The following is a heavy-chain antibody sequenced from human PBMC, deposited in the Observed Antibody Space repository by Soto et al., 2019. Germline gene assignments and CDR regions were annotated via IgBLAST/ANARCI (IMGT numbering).Heavy chain of an antibody. CDR3: ARGITIFGVVTWFDP. D-gene: IGHD3-3*01. CDR1: GGSISSYY. J-gene: IGHJ5*02. Sequence: SETLSLTCTVSGGSISSYYWSWIRQSPGKGLEWIGYIYYSGSTKYNPSLKSRVTISVDTSKNQFSLKLSSVTAADTAVYYCARGITIFGVVTWFDPWGQGTLVTVSS. CDR2: IYYSGST. V-gene: IGHV4-59*08.